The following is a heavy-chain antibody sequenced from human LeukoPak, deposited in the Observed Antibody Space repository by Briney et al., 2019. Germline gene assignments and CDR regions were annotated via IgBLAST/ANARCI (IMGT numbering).Heavy chain of an antibody. J-gene: IGHJ6*02. Sequence: GGSLRLSCAASGFTFNDYAIHWVRQPPGKGLEWVSLISGDGGSTYYADSVKGRSTISRDNSKNSLYLQMNSLRTEDTALYYCAGAAIEYYYGMDVWGQGTTVTVSS. V-gene: IGHV3-43*02. D-gene: IGHD5-24*01. CDR2: ISGDGGST. CDR3: AGAAIEYYYGMDV. CDR1: GFTFNDYA.